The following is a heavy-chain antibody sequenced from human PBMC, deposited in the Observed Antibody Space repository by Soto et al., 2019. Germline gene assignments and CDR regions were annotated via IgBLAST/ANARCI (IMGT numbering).Heavy chain of an antibody. CDR3: AKKGTYYYDSSGLGDDAFDI. V-gene: IGHV3-30*18. D-gene: IGHD3-22*01. CDR2: ISYDGSNK. Sequence: QVQLVESGGGVVQPGGSLRLSCAASGFTFSSYGMHWVRQAPGKGLEWVAVISYDGSNKYYADSVKGRFTISRDNSKNTLYLQMNSLRAEDTAVYYCAKKGTYYYDSSGLGDDAFDIWGQGTMVTVSS. CDR1: GFTFSSYG. J-gene: IGHJ3*02.